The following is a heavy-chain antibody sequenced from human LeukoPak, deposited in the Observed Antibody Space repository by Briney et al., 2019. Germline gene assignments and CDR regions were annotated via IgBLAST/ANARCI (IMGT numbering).Heavy chain of an antibody. CDR3: ARDFCTGCNYYFYGTDV. V-gene: IGHV3-9*01. D-gene: IGHD2-2*01. CDR1: GFTFDDYV. Sequence: GGSLRLSCAASGFTFDDYVMHWVRQAPGRGLEWVSGISANSANIGYADSVKGRFTLSRDNAKNSLYLQMNSLRTEDTALYYCARDFCTGCNYYFYGTDVWGRGTTVTVSS. J-gene: IGHJ6*02. CDR2: ISANSANI.